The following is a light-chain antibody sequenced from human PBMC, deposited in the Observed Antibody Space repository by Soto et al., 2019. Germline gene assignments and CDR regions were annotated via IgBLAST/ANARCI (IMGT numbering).Light chain of an antibody. CDR2: KAS. CDR1: QSISSW. CDR3: QQYNSYPIT. V-gene: IGKV1-5*03. Sequence: DIQMTQSPSTLSASVGDRVTITCRASQSISSWLAWYQQKPGKAPKSLIYKASSLESGVPSRFSGSGSGTEFTLTISSLQPDDFATYYCQQYNSYPITFGPGTRLEIK. J-gene: IGKJ5*01.